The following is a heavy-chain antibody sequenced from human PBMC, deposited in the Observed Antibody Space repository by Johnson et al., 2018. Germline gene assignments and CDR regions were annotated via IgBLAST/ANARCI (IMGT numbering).Heavy chain of an antibody. CDR3: AGGRLDLYQHMDV. J-gene: IGHJ6*03. Sequence: VQLVETGAEVRKPGASVKVSCKASGYTFSGFAIHWVRQAPGQRLEWMGWINAGSGNIKFSQKFQGRVIVTRDTSAGPAYMELSSLRSEDTAVYYCAGGRLDLYQHMDVWGKGTTVTVSS. CDR1: GYTFSGFA. D-gene: IGHD2-2*01. CDR2: INAGSGNI. V-gene: IGHV1-3*01.